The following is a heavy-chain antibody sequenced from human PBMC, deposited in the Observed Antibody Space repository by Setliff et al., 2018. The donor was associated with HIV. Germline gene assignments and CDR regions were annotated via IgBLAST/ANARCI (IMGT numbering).Heavy chain of an antibody. V-gene: IGHV1-18*01. CDR3: ARDSSASRTPPLH. J-gene: IGHJ4*02. CDR1: GYMFIAYG. Sequence: ASVKVSCKTSGYMFIAYGMSWVRRAPGQGLEWMGWIGPYNDRTEYAQEFQGRVSLTIDTSTSTVYMELRHLRSDDTAVYYCARDSSASRTPPLHWGQGTLVTVSS. D-gene: IGHD2-15*01. CDR2: IGPYNDRT.